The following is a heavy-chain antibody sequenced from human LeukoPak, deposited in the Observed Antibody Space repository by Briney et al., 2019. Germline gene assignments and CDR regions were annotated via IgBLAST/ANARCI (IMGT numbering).Heavy chain of an antibody. CDR2: ISGSGGST. Sequence: PGGSLRLSCAACGFTLSSYAMSWVRQAPGKGLEWVSAISGSGGSTYYADSVKGRFTISRDNSKNTLYLQMNSLRAEDTAVYYCAKDSHERLTIFGVVMANGYFDYWGQGTLVTVSS. CDR1: GFTLSSYA. V-gene: IGHV3-23*01. D-gene: IGHD3-3*01. CDR3: AKDSHERLTIFGVVMANGYFDY. J-gene: IGHJ4*02.